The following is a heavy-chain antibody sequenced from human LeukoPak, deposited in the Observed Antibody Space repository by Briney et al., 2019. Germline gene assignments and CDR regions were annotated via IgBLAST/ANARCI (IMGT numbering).Heavy chain of an antibody. V-gene: IGHV3-11*05. CDR1: GFTFSDYY. D-gene: IGHD6-13*01. Sequence: PGGSLRLSCVASGFTFSDYYMSWIRQAPGKGLEWVSYISGSSEYIHYADSVKGRFTISRDTAKNSLYLQMNSLRAEDTAVYYCARVAVITAAGTYDYWGQGTLVTVSS. CDR3: ARVAVITAAGTYDY. J-gene: IGHJ4*02. CDR2: ISGSSEYI.